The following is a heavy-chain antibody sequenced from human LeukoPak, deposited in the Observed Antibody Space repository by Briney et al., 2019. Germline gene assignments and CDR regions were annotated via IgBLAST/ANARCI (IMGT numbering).Heavy chain of an antibody. CDR1: GFRFSSYW. J-gene: IGHJ3*02. Sequence: GGSLRLSCAGTGFRFSSYWMSWVRQAPGKGLEWVANIKEDGREKYYVDSVKGRFAISRDNAKNSLYLQMNSLRAEDTAVYYCATFSSMIVVEGVFDMWGQGTMVTVSS. CDR2: IKEDGREK. CDR3: ATFSSMIVVEGVFDM. V-gene: IGHV3-7*01. D-gene: IGHD3-22*01.